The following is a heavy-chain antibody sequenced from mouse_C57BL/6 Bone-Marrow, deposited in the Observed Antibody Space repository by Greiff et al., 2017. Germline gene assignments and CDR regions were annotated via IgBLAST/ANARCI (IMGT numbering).Heavy chain of an antibody. V-gene: IGHV14-4*01. Sequence: EVQLVESGAELVRPGASVKLSCTASGFNIKDDYMPWVKQRPEQGLEWIGWIDPENGDTEYASKFQGKATITADTASNTAYLQLSSLTSEDTAVYYCTTITTVVAYYFDYWGQGTTLTVSS. CDR1: GFNIKDDY. J-gene: IGHJ2*01. CDR3: TTITTVVAYYFDY. D-gene: IGHD1-1*01. CDR2: IDPENGDT.